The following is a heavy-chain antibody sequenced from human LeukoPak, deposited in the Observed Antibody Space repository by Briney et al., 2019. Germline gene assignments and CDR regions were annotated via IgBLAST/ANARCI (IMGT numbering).Heavy chain of an antibody. CDR2: IKPDGSEK. J-gene: IGHJ4*02. V-gene: IGHV3-7*05. D-gene: IGHD1-1*01. CDR3: ATGGHYHGD. Sequence: GGSLILSCVGSTFTLSSHWMSWVRQAPGKGPEWVANIKPDGSEKTYVESVRGRFTISRDNTKNSVYLQMNSLSVEDTAVYHCATGGHYHGDWGQGTLVTVSS. CDR1: TFTLSSHW.